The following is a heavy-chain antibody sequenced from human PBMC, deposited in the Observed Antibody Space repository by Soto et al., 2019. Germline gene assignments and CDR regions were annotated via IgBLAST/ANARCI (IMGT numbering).Heavy chain of an antibody. CDR2: IYSGGST. J-gene: IGHJ6*03. D-gene: IGHD2-2*01. CDR1: GFTVSSNY. Sequence: GESLKISCAASGFTVSSNYMSWVRQAPGKGLEWVSVIYSGGSTYYADSVKGRFTISRDNSKNTRYLQMNSLRAEDTAVYYCAREGRQYCSSTSCYGPNYYYYYMDVWGKGTTVTVSS. V-gene: IGHV3-66*01. CDR3: AREGRQYCSSTSCYGPNYYYYYMDV.